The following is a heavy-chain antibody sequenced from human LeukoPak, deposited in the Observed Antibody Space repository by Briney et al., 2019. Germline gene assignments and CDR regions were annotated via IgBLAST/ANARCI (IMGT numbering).Heavy chain of an antibody. CDR3: AKDRGRGYYYFEY. CDR1: GFTFDDYA. J-gene: IGHJ4*02. Sequence: TGRSLRLSCAASGFTFDDYAMHWVRQAPGKGLEWVSGINWFGGDIGYVDSVKGRFTISRDNAKKSLYLQMNSLRAEDTALYYCAKDRGRGYYYFEYWGQGVLVTVSS. V-gene: IGHV3-9*01. D-gene: IGHD3-22*01. CDR2: INWFGGDI.